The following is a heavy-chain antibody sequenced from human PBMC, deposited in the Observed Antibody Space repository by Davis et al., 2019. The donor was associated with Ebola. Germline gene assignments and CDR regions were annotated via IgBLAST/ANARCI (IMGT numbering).Heavy chain of an antibody. V-gene: IGHV1-8*02. CDR1: GYTFTSYG. Sequence: ASVKVSCKASGYTFTSYGIIWVRQATGQGLEWMGWMNPNSGNTGYAQKFQGRVTMTRNTSISTAYMELSNLRSEDTAVYYCAASAGTVGKFDFWGQGTLVTVSS. D-gene: IGHD1-14*01. CDR2: MNPNSGNT. J-gene: IGHJ4*01. CDR3: AASAGTVGKFDF.